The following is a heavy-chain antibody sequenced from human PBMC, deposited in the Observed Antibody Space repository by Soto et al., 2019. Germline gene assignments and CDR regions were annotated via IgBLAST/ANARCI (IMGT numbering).Heavy chain of an antibody. D-gene: IGHD3-16*02. CDR1: GGSISSSSYY. J-gene: IGHJ6*03. V-gene: IGHV4-61*05. CDR3: ARHRYDYYMDV. Sequence: SETLCLTCTVSGGSISSSSYYWGWIRQPPGKGLEWIGYIYYSGSTYYNPSLKSRVTISVDTSKNQFSLKLSSVTAADTAVYYCARHRYDYYMDVWGEGTTVTVSS. CDR2: IYYSGST.